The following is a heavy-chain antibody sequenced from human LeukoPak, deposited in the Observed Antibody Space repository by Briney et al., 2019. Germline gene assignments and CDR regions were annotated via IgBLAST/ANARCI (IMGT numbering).Heavy chain of an antibody. J-gene: IGHJ5*02. V-gene: IGHV4-34*01. CDR1: GGSFSGYY. CDR3: ARDRRPSHGQLGCDP. CDR2: INHSGST. Sequence: SETLSLTCAVYGGSFSGYYWSWIRQPPGKGLEWIGEINHSGSTNYNPSLKSRVTISVDTSKNQFSLKLSSVTAADTAVYYCARDRRPSHGQLGCDPWGQGTLVTVSS. D-gene: IGHD6-6*01.